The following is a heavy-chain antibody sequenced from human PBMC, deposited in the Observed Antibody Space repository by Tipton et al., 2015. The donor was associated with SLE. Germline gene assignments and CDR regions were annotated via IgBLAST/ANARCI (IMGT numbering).Heavy chain of an antibody. J-gene: IGHJ2*01. V-gene: IGHV4-61*02. CDR3: ARDRRGWHFDL. CDR2: IYTSGST. D-gene: IGHD3-10*01. Sequence: TLSLTCTVSGGSISSGSYYWSWIRQPAGKGLEWIGRIYTSGSTNYNPSLKSRVTISVDTSKNQFSLKLSSVTAADTAVYYCARDRRGWHFDLWGRGTLVTVSS. CDR1: GGSISSGSYY.